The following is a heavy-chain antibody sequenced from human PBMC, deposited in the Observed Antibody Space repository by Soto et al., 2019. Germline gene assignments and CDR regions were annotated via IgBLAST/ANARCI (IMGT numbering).Heavy chain of an antibody. V-gene: IGHV1-69*13. J-gene: IGHJ6*02. CDR2: IVPIFGTA. Sequence: SVKVSCKASGGTFSSYAISWVRQAPGQGLEWMGGIVPIFGTANYAQKFQGRVTITADESTSTAYMELSSLRSEDTAVYYCARGAIQTRYYYYYGMDVWGQGTTVTVSS. CDR1: GGTFSSYA. CDR3: ARGAIQTRYYYYYGMDV.